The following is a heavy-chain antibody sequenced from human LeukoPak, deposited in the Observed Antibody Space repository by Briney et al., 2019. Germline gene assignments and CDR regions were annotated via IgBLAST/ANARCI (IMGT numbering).Heavy chain of an antibody. J-gene: IGHJ4*02. CDR3: ARISGYGPFDY. V-gene: IGHV4-39*07. D-gene: IGHD5-12*01. CDR1: GGSISGSSSY. CDR2: MYYSGST. Sequence: SETLSLTCTVSGGSISGSSSYWGWIRQPPGKGLEWIGSMYYSGSTYYNPSLPSRVTMSVDTSKNQFSLKLSSVTAADTAVYYCARISGYGPFDYWGQGTLVTVSS.